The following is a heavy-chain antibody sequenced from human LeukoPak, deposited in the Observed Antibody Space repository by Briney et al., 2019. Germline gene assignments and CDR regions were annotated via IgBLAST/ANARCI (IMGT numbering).Heavy chain of an antibody. CDR3: TPTGYYYDSSGYYPIDY. D-gene: IGHD3-22*01. CDR2: IKSKTDGGTT. J-gene: IGHJ4*02. CDR1: GFTFSNAW. V-gene: IGHV3-15*01. Sequence: GGSLRLSCAASGFTFSNAWMSWVRQAPGKGLEWVGRIKSKTDGGTTDYAAPVKGRFTISRDDSKNTLYLQMNSLKTEDTAVYYCTPTGYYYDSSGYYPIDYWGQGTLVTVSS.